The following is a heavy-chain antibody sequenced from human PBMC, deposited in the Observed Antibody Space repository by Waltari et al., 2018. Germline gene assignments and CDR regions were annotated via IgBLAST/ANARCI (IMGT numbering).Heavy chain of an antibody. V-gene: IGHV3-48*02. J-gene: IGHJ5*02. CDR1: GFTFSSSS. CDR2: VDSMGTTI. D-gene: IGHD6-19*01. CDR3: ASRGELVAGWYH. Sequence: EVQLVESGGGLVQPGGSLRLSCAAAGFTFSSSSINWVRQAPGKGLEWVSYVDSMGTTIYYADSVKGRFTISRDKAKNSLYLQMDSLRDEDTAVYYCASRGELVAGWYHWGQGALVTVSS.